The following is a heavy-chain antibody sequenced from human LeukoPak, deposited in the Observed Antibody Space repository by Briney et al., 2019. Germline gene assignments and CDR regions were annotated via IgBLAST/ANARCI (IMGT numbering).Heavy chain of an antibody. J-gene: IGHJ3*02. CDR3: ARDGGWPGYFDI. D-gene: IGHD3-16*01. CDR1: GFTVSNHH. Sequence: GGSLRLSCGASGFTVSNHHMSWVRQTPGKGLEWVSVIFSGGNTYYIDSVKGRFTISRDNSKNTLYLQMNRLRAEDTAVYYCARDGGWPGYFDIWGQGTMATVSS. V-gene: IGHV3-53*01. CDR2: IFSGGNT.